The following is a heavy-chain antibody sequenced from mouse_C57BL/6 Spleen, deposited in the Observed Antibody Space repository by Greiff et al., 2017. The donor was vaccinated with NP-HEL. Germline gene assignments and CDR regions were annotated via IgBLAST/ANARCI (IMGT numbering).Heavy chain of an antibody. CDR1: GFTFSDYY. Sequence: EVHLVESEGGLVQPGSSMKLSCTASGFTFSDYYMAWVRQVPEKGLEWVANINYDGSSTYYLDSLKSRFIISRDNAKNILYLQMSSLKSEDTATYYCARAMVTYWYFDVWGTGTTVTVSS. CDR2: INYDGSST. V-gene: IGHV5-16*01. CDR3: ARAMVTYWYFDV. D-gene: IGHD2-2*01. J-gene: IGHJ1*03.